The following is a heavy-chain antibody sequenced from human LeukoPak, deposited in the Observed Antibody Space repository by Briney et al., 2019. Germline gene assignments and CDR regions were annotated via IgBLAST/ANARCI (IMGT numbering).Heavy chain of an antibody. Sequence: ASVKVSCKASGYTFTSYYMHWVRQAPAQGLEWMGIINPSGGSTSYAQKFQGRVTITADESTSTAYMELSSLRSEDTAVYYCARSYDIVVVPAADYYYYYGMDVWGQGTTVTVSS. V-gene: IGHV1-46*01. J-gene: IGHJ6*02. D-gene: IGHD2-2*01. CDR2: INPSGGST. CDR1: GYTFTSYY. CDR3: ARSYDIVVVPAADYYYYYGMDV.